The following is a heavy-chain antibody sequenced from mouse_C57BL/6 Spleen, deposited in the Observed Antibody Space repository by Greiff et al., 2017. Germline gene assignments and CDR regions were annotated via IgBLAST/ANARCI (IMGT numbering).Heavy chain of an antibody. J-gene: IGHJ2*01. CDR1: GYTFTGYW. CDR3: SREEGYSNYFDY. D-gene: IGHD2-5*01. CDR2: LLPGSGST. Sequence: QVQLQQSGAELMKPGASVKLSCKATGYTFTGYWLEWVKQRPGHGLEWIGELLPGSGSTNYNEKLKGKATVTAATASNTAYMQLSNLTNEDSDIYYWSREEGYSNYFDYWGQGTTLTVSS. V-gene: IGHV1-9*01.